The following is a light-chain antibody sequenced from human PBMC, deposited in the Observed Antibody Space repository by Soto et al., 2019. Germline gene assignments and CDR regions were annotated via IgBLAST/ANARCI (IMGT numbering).Light chain of an antibody. J-gene: IGKJ4*01. V-gene: IGKV3-11*01. CDR3: QQRKKWPPLT. CDR1: QSVSSY. CDR2: GAS. Sequence: EIVLTQSPATLSLSPGERATLSCRASQSVSSYLAWYQQKPGQAPRLLIYGASNRATGIPDRFSGSWSGTEFTLTISRLEPEDFAVYYCQQRKKWPPLTFGGGTKVDIK.